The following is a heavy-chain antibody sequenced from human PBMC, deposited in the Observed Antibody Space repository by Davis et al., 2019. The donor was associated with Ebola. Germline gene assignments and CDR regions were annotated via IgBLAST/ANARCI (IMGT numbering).Heavy chain of an antibody. CDR2: ISYDGSNK. CDR1: GFTFSGYG. V-gene: IGHV3-30*19. J-gene: IGHJ4*02. Sequence: GGSLRLSCVASGFTFSGYGMHWVRQAPGKGLEWVAVISYDGSNKYYADSVKGRFTISRDNSKNTLYLQMNSLRAEDTAVYYCAKVTGSSGLWGQGTLVTVSS. D-gene: IGHD6-19*01. CDR3: AKVTGSSGL.